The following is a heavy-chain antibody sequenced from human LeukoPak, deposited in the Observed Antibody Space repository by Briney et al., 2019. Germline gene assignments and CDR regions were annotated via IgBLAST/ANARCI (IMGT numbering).Heavy chain of an antibody. J-gene: IGHJ4*02. CDR2: IRYDGSNK. D-gene: IGHD3-10*01. V-gene: IGHV3-30*02. CDR1: GFTFSSYG. Sequence: GGSLRLSCGASGFTFSSYGMHWVRQAPGKGLEWVAFIRYDGSNKYYADSVKGRFTISRDNSKNTLYLQMNSLRAEDTAVYYCAKDLERFGELLQFDYWGQGTLVTVSS. CDR3: AKDLERFGELLQFDY.